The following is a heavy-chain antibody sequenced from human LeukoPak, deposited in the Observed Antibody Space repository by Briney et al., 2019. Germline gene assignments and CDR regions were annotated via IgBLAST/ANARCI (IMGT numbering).Heavy chain of an antibody. V-gene: IGHV3-66*02. D-gene: IGHD3-22*01. CDR2: IYSGGST. CDR1: GFTVSSNY. CDR3: ARDGRNYYDSSGYPYAEYFQH. Sequence: GGSLRLPCAASGFTVSSNYMSWVRQAPGKGLEWVSVIYSGGSTYYADSVKGRFTISRDNSKNTLYLQMNSLRAEDTAVYYCARDGRNYYDSSGYPYAEYFQHWGQGTLVTVSS. J-gene: IGHJ1*01.